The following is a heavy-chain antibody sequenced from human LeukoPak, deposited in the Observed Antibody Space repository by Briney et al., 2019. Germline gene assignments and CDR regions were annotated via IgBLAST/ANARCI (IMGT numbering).Heavy chain of an antibody. Sequence: SETLSLTCTVSGGSISSSSYYWGWIRQPPGKGLEWIGSIYYSGSTYYNPSLKSRVTISVDTSKNQFSLKLSSVTAADTAVYYCARGVGATISYYHYYIDVWGKGTTVTVSS. CDR1: GGSISSSSYY. V-gene: IGHV4-39*07. D-gene: IGHD1-26*01. CDR3: ARGVGATISYYHYYIDV. J-gene: IGHJ6*03. CDR2: IYYSGST.